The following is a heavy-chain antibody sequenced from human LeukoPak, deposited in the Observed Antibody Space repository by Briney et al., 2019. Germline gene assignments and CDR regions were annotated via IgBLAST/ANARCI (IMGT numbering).Heavy chain of an antibody. D-gene: IGHD4/OR15-4a*01. CDR2: ISGSGGST. CDR3: AKVITTRTPNWFDP. J-gene: IGHJ5*02. CDR1: VFPYSSYA. V-gene: IGHV3-23*01. Sequence: GGSLRLSYAASVFPYSSYAMSGVPQAPGKGLEWGSAISGSGGSTYYADSVKGRFTISRDNSKNTLHLQMNSLRAEDTAVYYCAKVITTRTPNWFDPWGQGTLVTVSS.